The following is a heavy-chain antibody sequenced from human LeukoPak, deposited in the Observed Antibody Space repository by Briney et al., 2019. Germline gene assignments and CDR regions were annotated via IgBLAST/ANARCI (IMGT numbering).Heavy chain of an antibody. Sequence: GGSLRLSCAASGFTFSDYYMSWIRQAPGKGLEWVSYISSSSYTNYADSVKGRFTIPRDNAKNSLYLQMNSLRAEDTAVYYCARWRSSWLIDYWGQGTLVTVSS. V-gene: IGHV3-11*06. CDR3: ARWRSSWLIDY. D-gene: IGHD6-13*01. CDR1: GFTFSDYY. CDR2: ISSSSYT. J-gene: IGHJ4*02.